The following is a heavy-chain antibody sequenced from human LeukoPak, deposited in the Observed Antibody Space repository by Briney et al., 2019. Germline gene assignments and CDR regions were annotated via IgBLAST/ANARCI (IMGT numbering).Heavy chain of an antibody. J-gene: IGHJ4*02. D-gene: IGHD3-10*01. Sequence: GGSLRLSCAASGFTVSSNYMSWVRQAPGKGLEWVSVIYSGGSTYYADSVKSRFTISRDNSKNTLYHQMNSLRAEDTAVYYCARALGGFYYGPWGQGTLVTVSS. CDR2: IYSGGST. CDR3: ARALGGFYYGP. CDR1: GFTVSSNY. V-gene: IGHV3-53*01.